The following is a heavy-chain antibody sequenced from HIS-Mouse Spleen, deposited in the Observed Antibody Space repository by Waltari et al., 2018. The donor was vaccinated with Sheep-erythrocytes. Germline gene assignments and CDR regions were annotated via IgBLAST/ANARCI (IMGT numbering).Heavy chain of an antibody. V-gene: IGHV3-13*01. D-gene: IGHD1-26*01. CDR1: GFTFISYD. CDR3: ARANSGSYDDAFDI. Sequence: EVQLVESGGGLVQPGGSLRLSCAASGFTFISYDMHWVRQATGKGLEGVSAIGTAGETYYPGSVKGRFTISRENAKNSLYLQMNSLRAGDTAVYYCARANSGSYDDAFDIWGQGTMVTVSS. J-gene: IGHJ3*02. CDR2: IGTAGET.